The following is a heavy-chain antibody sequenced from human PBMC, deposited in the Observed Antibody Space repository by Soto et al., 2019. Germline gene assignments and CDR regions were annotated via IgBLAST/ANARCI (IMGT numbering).Heavy chain of an antibody. Sequence: ASVKVSCKASGYTFTGYYMHWVRQAPGQGLEWMGWINPNSGGTNYAQKFQGWVTMTRDTSISTAYMELSRLRSDDTAVYYCARGSTGDYYYYGMDVWGQGPPVTVSS. J-gene: IGHJ6*02. D-gene: IGHD2-8*02. CDR1: GYTFTGYY. CDR3: ARGSTGDYYYYGMDV. V-gene: IGHV1-2*04. CDR2: INPNSGGT.